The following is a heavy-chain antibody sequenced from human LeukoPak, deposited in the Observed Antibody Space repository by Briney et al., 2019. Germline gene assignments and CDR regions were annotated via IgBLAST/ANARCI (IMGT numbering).Heavy chain of an antibody. D-gene: IGHD3-22*01. CDR3: ARDLEDSSPFGAFDM. CDR1: GFTFSNYG. V-gene: IGHV3-33*01. Sequence: PGRSLRLSCAASGFTFSNYGMHWVRQVPGKGLEWVATIWFDGIRKYYADSVKGRLIISRDNSKNTLYLQMNSLRAEDTAVYYCARDLEDSSPFGAFDMWGQGTMVTVSS. J-gene: IGHJ3*02. CDR2: IWFDGIRK.